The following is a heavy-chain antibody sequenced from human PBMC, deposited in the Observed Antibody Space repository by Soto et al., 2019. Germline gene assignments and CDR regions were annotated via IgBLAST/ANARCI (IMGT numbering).Heavy chain of an antibody. CDR1: GFTFSSNA. D-gene: IGHD3-10*01. CDR3: AKQRAGFGSGSDTYYFDY. Sequence: EVQLLESGGGLVQPGGSLRISCIGSGFTFSSNAMSWVRQAPGKGLEWVSAISGIGGTTYYADSVKGRFAVSRDNSNNTLYLQMNSLRAEDTAVYYCAKQRAGFGSGSDTYYFDYWGQGTLVTVSS. CDR2: ISGIGGTT. J-gene: IGHJ4*02. V-gene: IGHV3-23*01.